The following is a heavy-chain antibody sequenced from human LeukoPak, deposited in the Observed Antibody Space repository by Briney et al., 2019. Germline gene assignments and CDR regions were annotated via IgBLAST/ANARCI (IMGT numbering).Heavy chain of an antibody. D-gene: IGHD5-18*01. Sequence: PSQTLSLTCAVSGGSISSSNWWSRVRQPPGKGLEWIGEIYHSGSTNYNPSLKSRVTISVDKSKNQFSLKLSSVTAADTAVYYCARALTAMVSYYFDYWGQGTLVTVSS. CDR3: ARALTAMVSYYFDY. CDR1: GGSISSSNW. V-gene: IGHV4-4*02. CDR2: IYHSGST. J-gene: IGHJ4*02.